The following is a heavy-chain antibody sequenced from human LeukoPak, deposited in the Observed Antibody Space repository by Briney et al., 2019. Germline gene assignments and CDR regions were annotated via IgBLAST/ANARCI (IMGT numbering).Heavy chain of an antibody. CDR1: GGSISSGDYY. Sequence: SQTLSLTCTVSGGSISSGDYYWSWIRQPPGKGLEWFGYIYYSGSTYYNPSLKSRVTISVDTSKNQFSLKLSSVTAADTAVYYCARMGIAAAADYYGMDVWGKGTTVTVSS. CDR3: ARMGIAAAADYYGMDV. J-gene: IGHJ6*04. V-gene: IGHV4-30-4*01. CDR2: IYYSGST. D-gene: IGHD6-13*01.